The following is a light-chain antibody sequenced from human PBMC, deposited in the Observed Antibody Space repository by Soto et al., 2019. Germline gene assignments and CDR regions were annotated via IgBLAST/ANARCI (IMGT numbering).Light chain of an antibody. CDR2: DAS. Sequence: EIVLTQSPATLSLSPGERATLSCRASQSVSSYLAWYQQKPGQAPRLLIYDASNRATGIPDGFSGSGSGTDFTLTISSLEPEDFAVYYCHQRGSWPRGTFGQGTRWIS. CDR3: HQRGSWPRGT. CDR1: QSVSSY. V-gene: IGKV3-11*01. J-gene: IGKJ1*01.